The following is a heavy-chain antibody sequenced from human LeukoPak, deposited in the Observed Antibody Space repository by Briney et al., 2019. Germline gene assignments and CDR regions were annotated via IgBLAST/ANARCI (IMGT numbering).Heavy chain of an antibody. J-gene: IGHJ4*02. CDR2: IYYSGST. CDR1: GGSLGTYY. CDR3: AREGSSSSLFDY. D-gene: IGHD6-13*01. Sequence: PSETLSLTCTVSGGSLGTYYWSWIRQPPGRGLEWIGHIYYSGSTNYNPSLKSRVTISVDTSKNQFSLRLSSVTAADTAVYYCAREGSSSSLFDYWGQGTLVTVSS. V-gene: IGHV4-59*01.